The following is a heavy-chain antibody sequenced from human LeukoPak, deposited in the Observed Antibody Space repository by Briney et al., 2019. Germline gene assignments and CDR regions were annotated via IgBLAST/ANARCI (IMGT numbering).Heavy chain of an antibody. D-gene: IGHD6-13*01. CDR1: GFTFDDYA. CDR3: AKSSWPRGWYYYGMDV. Sequence: GGSLRLSCAASGFTFDDYAMHWVRQAPGKGLEWVSGISWNSGSIGYADSVKGRFTISRDNAKNSLYLQMNSLRAEDTALYYCAKSSWPRGWYYYGMDVWGQGTTVTVSS. J-gene: IGHJ6*02. CDR2: ISWNSGSI. V-gene: IGHV3-9*01.